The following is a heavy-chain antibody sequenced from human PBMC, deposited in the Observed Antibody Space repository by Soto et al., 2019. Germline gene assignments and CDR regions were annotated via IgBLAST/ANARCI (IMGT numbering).Heavy chain of an antibody. Sequence: GGSLRLSCTASGFTFSSYSLNWLRQAPGKGLEWVSSISSSSSYIYYADSVKGRVTISRDNAKKSLYLQMNSLRAEDTAMYYCAKDGGYIYALYYMDVWGKGTTVTVSS. CDR2: ISSSSSYI. J-gene: IGHJ6*03. V-gene: IGHV3-21*01. CDR1: GFTFSSYS. D-gene: IGHD5-18*01. CDR3: AKDGGYIYALYYMDV.